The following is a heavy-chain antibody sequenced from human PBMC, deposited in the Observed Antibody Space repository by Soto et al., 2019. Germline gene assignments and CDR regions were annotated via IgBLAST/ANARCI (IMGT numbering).Heavy chain of an antibody. V-gene: IGHV3-30-3*01. CDR1: RFTFSTYA. CDR3: ARDYDY. J-gene: IGHJ4*02. Sequence: GGSLRLSCAASRFTFSTYAMHWVRQAPGKGLEWVAVISYDGSNKYYADSVKGRFTISRDNSKNTLYLQMNSLRAEDTAVYYCARDYDYWGQGPLVTSPQ. CDR2: ISYDGSNK.